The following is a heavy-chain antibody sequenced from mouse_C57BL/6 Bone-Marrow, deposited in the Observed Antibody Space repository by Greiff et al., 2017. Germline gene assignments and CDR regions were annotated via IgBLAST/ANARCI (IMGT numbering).Heavy chain of an antibody. D-gene: IGHD3-2*02. CDR1: GYTFTSYW. CDR2: INPSNGGT. CDR3: ARQTAQATLLMDY. J-gene: IGHJ4*01. Sequence: QVQLQQPGTELVKPGASVKLSCKASGYTFTSYWMHWVKQRPGQGLEWIGNINPSNGGTNYNEKFKSKATLTVDKSSSTAYMQLSSLTSEDSAVYYRARQTAQATLLMDYWGQGTSVTVSS. V-gene: IGHV1-53*01.